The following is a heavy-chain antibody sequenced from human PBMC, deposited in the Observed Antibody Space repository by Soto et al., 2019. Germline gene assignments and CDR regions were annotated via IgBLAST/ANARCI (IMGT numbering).Heavy chain of an antibody. D-gene: IGHD3-10*01. J-gene: IGHJ6*02. CDR2: IIPILGIA. Sequence: QVQLVQSGAEVKKPGSSVKVSCKASGGTFSSYTISWVRQAPGQGLEWMGRIIPILGIANYAQKFQGRVTITAXXSXIXXYMELSSLRSEDTAVYYCTLYYYGSGSYYYYGMDVWGQGTTVTVSS. CDR3: TLYYYGSGSYYYYGMDV. CDR1: GGTFSSYT. V-gene: IGHV1-69*02.